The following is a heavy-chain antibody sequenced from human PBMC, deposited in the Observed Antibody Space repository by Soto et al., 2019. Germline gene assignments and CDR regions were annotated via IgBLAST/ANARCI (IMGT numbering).Heavy chain of an antibody. CDR1: GASIGSGSYY. V-gene: IGHV4-31*02. D-gene: IGHD3-22*01. CDR3: ARAGYDRDGGGYYYFDY. Sequence: SETLSLTCTVSGASIGSGSYYWSWIRQHPGKGLEWIGYINYSGSTFYIPSLKSRVTTSIDTSTNQFSLKLSSVTAADTAVYYCARAGYDRDGGGYYYFDYWGQGTLVTVSS. CDR2: INYSGST. J-gene: IGHJ4*02.